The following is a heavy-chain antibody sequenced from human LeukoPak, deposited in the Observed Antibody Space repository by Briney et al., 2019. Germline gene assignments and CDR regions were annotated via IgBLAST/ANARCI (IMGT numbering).Heavy chain of an antibody. V-gene: IGHV3-30*02. J-gene: IGHJ6*02. Sequence: GGSLRLSCAASGFAFSSNGIHWVRQAPGQGMGRVSFMRIDGNPKNYADSVRGRFTTTREDSTKTCYPLMDSLRDDDTAVYYSATERSTEFIGGMEVRGQGTTVTVAS. CDR3: ATERSTEFIGGMEV. D-gene: IGHD3-16*01. CDR2: MRIDGNPK. CDR1: GFAFSSNG.